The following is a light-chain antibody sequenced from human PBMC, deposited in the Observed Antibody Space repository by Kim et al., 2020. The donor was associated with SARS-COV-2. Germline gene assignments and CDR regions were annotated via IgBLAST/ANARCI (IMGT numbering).Light chain of an antibody. CDR2: DAS. CDR1: QDISNY. J-gene: IGKJ5*01. V-gene: IGKV1-33*01. Sequence: DIQMTQSPSSLSASVGDRVTITCQASQDISNYLNWYQQKPGKAPKLLIYDASNLETGVPSRFSGSGSGTDFTFTISSLQPEDIATYYCKQYDNLPSTFGQGTRREIK. CDR3: KQYDNLPST.